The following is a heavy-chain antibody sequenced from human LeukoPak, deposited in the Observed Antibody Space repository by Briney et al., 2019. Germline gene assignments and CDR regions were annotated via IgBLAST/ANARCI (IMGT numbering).Heavy chain of an antibody. CDR3: ATDRGWRTSGYYLYYFEY. V-gene: IGHV3-7*01. CDR1: GFTFSSYS. CDR2: TKHDGSEK. D-gene: IGHD3-3*01. Sequence: GGSLRLSCAASGFTFSSYSMNWVRQAPGKGLEWVASTKHDGSEKYYVDSVRGRFTISRDNTMNSLYLQMSSLRAEDTAVYYCATDRGWRTSGYYLYYFEYWGQGTLVTYSS. J-gene: IGHJ4*02.